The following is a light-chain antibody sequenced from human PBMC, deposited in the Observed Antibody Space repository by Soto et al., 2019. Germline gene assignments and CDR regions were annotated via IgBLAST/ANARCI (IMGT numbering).Light chain of an antibody. J-gene: IGLJ1*01. V-gene: IGLV2-8*01. CDR2: GVN. CDR3: SSYAGRSNV. Sequence: QSALTQPPSASGSPGQSVAISCTGTSSDVGGYNYVSWYQQHPGKAPKLMIYGVNERPSGVPDRFSGSKSGNTASLTVSGLQAEDEADYYCSSYAGRSNVFGTGTKVTVL. CDR1: SSDVGGYNY.